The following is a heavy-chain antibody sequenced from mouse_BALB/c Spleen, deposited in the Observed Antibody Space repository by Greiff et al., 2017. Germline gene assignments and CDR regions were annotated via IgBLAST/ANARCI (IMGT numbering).Heavy chain of an antibody. CDR3: ASITTWFAY. CDR2: INPSTGYT. J-gene: IGHJ3*01. Sequence: QVQLQQSGAELAKPGASVKMSCKASGYTFTSYWMHWVKQRPGQGLEWIGYINPSTGYTEYNQKFKDQATLTADKSSSTAYLQLSSLTSEDSAVYYCASITTWFAYWGQGTLVTVSA. V-gene: IGHV1-7*01. D-gene: IGHD2-4*01. CDR1: GYTFTSYW.